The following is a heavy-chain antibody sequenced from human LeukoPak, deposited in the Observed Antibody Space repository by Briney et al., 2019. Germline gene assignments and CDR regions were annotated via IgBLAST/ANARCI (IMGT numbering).Heavy chain of an antibody. Sequence: ASVKVSCKASGYTFTGYYMHWVRQAPGQGLEWMGWINPNSGGTNYAQKFQGRVTMTRDTSISTAYMELSRLRSDDTAVYYCARGGDYYDSSGYYSRRTEKWGDYYYYYYMDVWGKGTTVTVSS. CDR3: ARGGDYYDSSGYYSRRTEKWGDYYYYYYMDV. V-gene: IGHV1-2*02. D-gene: IGHD3-22*01. CDR1: GYTFTGYY. CDR2: INPNSGGT. J-gene: IGHJ6*03.